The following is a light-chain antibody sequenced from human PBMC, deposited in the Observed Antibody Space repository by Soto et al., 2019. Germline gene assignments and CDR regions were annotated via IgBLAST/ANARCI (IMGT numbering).Light chain of an antibody. CDR3: VAWEDNLSARV. CDR2: MNN. CDR1: TSNIGSNI. Sequence: QSVLTQPPSLSGTPGQTVTISCFGSTSNIGSNIVHWYQQLPGTAPKHLIYMNNQRPSGVPDRFSGSKSGTSASLVISALRSEDEADYYCVAWEDNLSARVFGGRTKLTVL. V-gene: IGLV1-47*01. J-gene: IGLJ3*02.